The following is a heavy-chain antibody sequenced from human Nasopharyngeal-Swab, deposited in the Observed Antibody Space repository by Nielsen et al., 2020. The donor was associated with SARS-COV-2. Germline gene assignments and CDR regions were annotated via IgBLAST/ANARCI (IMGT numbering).Heavy chain of an antibody. Sequence: GESLKISCAASGFSFSTYTMNWVRQAPGKGLEWLSSISSDSGAKYHADSAKGRFTTSRDNAKNSLYLEMNSLRAEDTAVYYCLRGDRRDYWGPGTLVSVSS. J-gene: IGHJ4*02. D-gene: IGHD3-22*01. CDR3: LRGDRRDY. V-gene: IGHV3-21*01. CDR2: ISSDSGAK. CDR1: GFSFSTYT.